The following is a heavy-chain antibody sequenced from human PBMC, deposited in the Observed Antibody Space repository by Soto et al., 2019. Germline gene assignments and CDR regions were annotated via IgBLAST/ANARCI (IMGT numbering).Heavy chain of an antibody. D-gene: IGHD1-1*01. Sequence: EVQLLESGGGLVQPGGSLRLSCAASGFTFSSYALSWVRQAPGKGPEWVSGIGGSVGSTYYADSVKGRFTISRDNSKSTLYLQMNSLRAEDTAVYYCSTRGTGWGQGTLVTVPS. CDR1: GFTFSSYA. CDR2: IGGSVGST. J-gene: IGHJ4*02. V-gene: IGHV3-23*01. CDR3: STRGTG.